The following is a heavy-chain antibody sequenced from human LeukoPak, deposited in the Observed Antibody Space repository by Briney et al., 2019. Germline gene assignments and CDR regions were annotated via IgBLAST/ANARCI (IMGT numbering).Heavy chain of an antibody. CDR1: GYTFTRYG. J-gene: IGHJ4*02. V-gene: IGHV1-18*01. D-gene: IGHD3-9*01. CDR3: ARQQDDILGAGVGFPRFDY. Sequence: ASVKVSCMASGYTFTRYGISWVRQAPGQGLEWVGCISAYNGNTNYAETLQGRVSMTTDPSTSTAYMELSSLRSDDTAGYDCARQQDDILGAGVGFPRFDYWGQRTLVAVS. CDR2: ISAYNGNT.